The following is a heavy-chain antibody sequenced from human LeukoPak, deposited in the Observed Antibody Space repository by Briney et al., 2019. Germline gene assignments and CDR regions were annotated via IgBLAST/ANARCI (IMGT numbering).Heavy chain of an antibody. CDR3: VKDSPLDY. Sequence: GGSLRLSCAASGFTFNNFAMSWVRQAPGKGLEWVSFIRYDGNNKLYADSVKGRFTISRDNSKNTLYLHINSLRAEDTALYYCVKDSPLDYWGQGTLVIVSS. V-gene: IGHV3-30*02. CDR1: GFTFNNFA. CDR2: IRYDGNNK. J-gene: IGHJ4*02.